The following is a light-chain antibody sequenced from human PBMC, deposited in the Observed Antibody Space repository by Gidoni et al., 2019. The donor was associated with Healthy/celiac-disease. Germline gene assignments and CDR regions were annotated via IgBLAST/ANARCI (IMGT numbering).Light chain of an antibody. Sequence: EIVMTQSPATLSVSPGERATLSCRAGQSVSSNLAWYQQKPGQAPRLLIYGASTRATGIPARFIGSGSGTEFTLTISSLQSEDFAVYYCQQYNNWPRTFGQXTKVEIK. CDR2: GAS. V-gene: IGKV3-15*01. CDR1: QSVSSN. J-gene: IGKJ1*01. CDR3: QQYNNWPRT.